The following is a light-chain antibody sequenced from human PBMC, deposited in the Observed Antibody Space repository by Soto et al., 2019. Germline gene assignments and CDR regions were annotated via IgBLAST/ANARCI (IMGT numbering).Light chain of an antibody. Sequence: QSVLTQPASVSGSPGQSITISCTGTSSYVGSYNLVSWYQQHPGKAPKLMIYEGSKRPSGVSNRFSGSKSGNTASLTISGLQAEDEADYYCCSYAGSSTYVFGTGT. V-gene: IGLV2-23*01. CDR1: SSYVGSYNL. CDR2: EGS. J-gene: IGLJ1*01. CDR3: CSYAGSSTYV.